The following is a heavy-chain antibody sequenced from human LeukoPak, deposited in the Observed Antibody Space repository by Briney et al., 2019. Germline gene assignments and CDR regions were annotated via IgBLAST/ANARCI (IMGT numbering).Heavy chain of an antibody. CDR3: ARIGGDFWSGVNWFDP. CDR2: IIPIFGTA. D-gene: IGHD3-3*01. CDR1: GGTFSSYA. Sequence: SVKVSCKASGGTFSSYAISWVRQAPGQGLEWMGGIIPIFGTANYAQKFQGRVTITADESTSTAYMELSSLRSEDTAVYYCARIGGDFWSGVNWFDPWGQGTLVAVSS. V-gene: IGHV1-69*01. J-gene: IGHJ5*02.